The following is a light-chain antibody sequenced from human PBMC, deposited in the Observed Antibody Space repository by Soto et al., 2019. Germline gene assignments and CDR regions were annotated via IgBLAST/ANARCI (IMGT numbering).Light chain of an antibody. CDR3: LQHNSYPIT. Sequence: DIQMTQSPSTLSASVGDTVTITCRASQGISSYLAWYQQKPGKAPKRLIYAASVLQSGVPSRFSGSGSGTEFTLTISSLQPEDFATYYCLQHNSYPITFGQGTRLEIK. CDR1: QGISSY. J-gene: IGKJ5*01. V-gene: IGKV1-9*01. CDR2: AAS.